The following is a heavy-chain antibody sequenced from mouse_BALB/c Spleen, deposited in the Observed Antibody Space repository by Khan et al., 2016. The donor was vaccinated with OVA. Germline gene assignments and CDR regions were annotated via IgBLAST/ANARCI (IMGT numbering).Heavy chain of an antibody. CDR2: ILPGSGRN. D-gene: IGHD1-1*01. CDR1: GYTFSSYW. V-gene: IGHV1-9*01. CDR3: ARGNYYGSSSWFGY. J-gene: IGHJ3*01. Sequence: VQLQQSGPELVKPGASVKISCKATGYTFSSYWIEWVKQRPGHGLEWIGEILPGSGRNNYNEKFKGKATFTADTSSNTAYMQLSSLTSEDSAVYYGARGNYYGSSSWFGYWGQGTLVTVSA.